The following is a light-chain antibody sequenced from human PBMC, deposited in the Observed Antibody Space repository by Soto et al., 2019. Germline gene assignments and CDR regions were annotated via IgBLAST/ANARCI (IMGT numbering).Light chain of an antibody. CDR3: QQYFNTPLT. CDR1: QNVLNRANDKNY. V-gene: IGKV4-1*01. Sequence: DIVMTQSPDSLAVSLGERATINCKSSQNVLNRANDKNYIAWYQQKPGQPPKLLIYWASTRESDVPDRFSGSGSATDFNLTISRLQAGDGAVYFCQQYFNTPLTFGGGTKVEIK. CDR2: WAS. J-gene: IGKJ4*01.